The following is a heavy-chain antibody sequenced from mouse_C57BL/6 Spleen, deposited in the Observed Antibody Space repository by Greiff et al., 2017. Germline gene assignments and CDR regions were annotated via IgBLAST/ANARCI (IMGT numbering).Heavy chain of an antibody. Sequence: QVQLQQPGAELVKPGASVKLSCKASGYTFTSYWMQWVKQRPGQGLEWIGEIDPSDSYTNYNQKFKGKATLTVDTSSSTAYMQLSSLTSEDSAVYYCARGDTSSGPLYAMDYWGQGTSVTVSS. D-gene: IGHD3-2*02. J-gene: IGHJ4*01. CDR3: ARGDTSSGPLYAMDY. CDR2: IDPSDSYT. V-gene: IGHV1-50*01. CDR1: GYTFTSYW.